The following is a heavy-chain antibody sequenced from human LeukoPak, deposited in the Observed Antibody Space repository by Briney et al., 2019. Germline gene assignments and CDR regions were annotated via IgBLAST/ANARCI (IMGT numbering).Heavy chain of an antibody. Sequence: GGSLRLSRAASGLTFGSDSMNWVRQAPGKGLEWVSYISSSSSTIYYADSVKGRFTISRDNAKNSLYLQMNSLRAEDTAVYYCARVQLDCGGDCYSHYYYYMDVWGKGTTVTVSS. CDR2: ISSSSSTI. J-gene: IGHJ6*03. V-gene: IGHV3-48*04. CDR1: GLTFGSDS. CDR3: ARVQLDCGGDCYSHYYYYMDV. D-gene: IGHD2-21*02.